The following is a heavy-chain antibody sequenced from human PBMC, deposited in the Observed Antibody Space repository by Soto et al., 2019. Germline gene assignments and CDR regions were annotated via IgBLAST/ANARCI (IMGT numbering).Heavy chain of an antibody. Sequence: GGSLGLSCAASGVTFSSYVMHWARQAPGKGLEWVAVIWYDGSNKYYAGSVKGRFTISRDNSKNTLYLQTNSLRAEDTAVYYCAALIVVVMYPDYWGQGTLVTVSS. J-gene: IGHJ4*02. CDR1: GVTFSSYV. V-gene: IGHV3-33*01. CDR3: AALIVVVMYPDY. CDR2: IWYDGSNK. D-gene: IGHD3-22*01.